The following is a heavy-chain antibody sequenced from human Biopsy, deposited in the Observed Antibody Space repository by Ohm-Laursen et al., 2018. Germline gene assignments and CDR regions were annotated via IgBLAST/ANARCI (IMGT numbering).Heavy chain of an antibody. CDR3: ARSFGVVINFEHNWFDP. Sequence: ASVKVSCKTSGYTFGNYGISWVRQAPGQGLERMGWISVYNGNTDYPHKFQGRVTLTTDTSTSTADMELSSLRSDDTAVYYCARSFGVVINFEHNWFDPWGQGTLVTVSS. D-gene: IGHD3-3*01. J-gene: IGHJ5*02. CDR2: ISVYNGNT. V-gene: IGHV1-18*01. CDR1: GYTFGNYG.